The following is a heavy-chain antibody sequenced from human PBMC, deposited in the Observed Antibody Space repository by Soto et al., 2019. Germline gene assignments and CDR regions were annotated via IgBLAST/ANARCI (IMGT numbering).Heavy chain of an antibody. D-gene: IGHD6-19*01. Sequence: EVQLLESGGGLVQPGGSLRLSCAASGFTFSSYAMSWVRQAPGKGLEWVSAISGSGGSTYYADSVKGRFTISRDNSRSTLYLQMNSLRAEDTAVYYCAREGEYSSGWDNFDYWGQGTLVTVSS. J-gene: IGHJ4*02. CDR2: ISGSGGST. CDR1: GFTFSSYA. V-gene: IGHV3-23*01. CDR3: AREGEYSSGWDNFDY.